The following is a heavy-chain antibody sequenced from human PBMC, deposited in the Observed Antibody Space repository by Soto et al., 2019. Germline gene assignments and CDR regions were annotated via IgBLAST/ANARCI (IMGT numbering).Heavy chain of an antibody. CDR3: AKDRVRSNKYYYYGMDV. Sequence: GGSLRLSCAASGFTFSSYGMHWVRQAPGKGLEWVAVISYDGSNKYYADSVKGRFTISRDNSKNTLYLQMNSLRAEDTAVYYCAKDRVRSNKYYYYGMDVWGQGTTVTVSS. J-gene: IGHJ6*02. D-gene: IGHD4-4*01. V-gene: IGHV3-30*18. CDR1: GFTFSSYG. CDR2: ISYDGSNK.